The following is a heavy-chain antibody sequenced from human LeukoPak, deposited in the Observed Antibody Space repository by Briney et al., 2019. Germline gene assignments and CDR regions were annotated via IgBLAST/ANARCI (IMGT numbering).Heavy chain of an antibody. J-gene: IGHJ4*01. CDR1: GFTIDSFY. CDR3: ARASPGVVFNYFDY. Sequence: PGGSLRLSCVASGFTIDSFYMSWVRQAPGKGLEWVANIDEAGKDRYYADSVKGRFTISRDNTKNSVFLDMTSLRVEDTVTYFCARASPGVVFNYFDYWGQGALVPVSS. V-gene: IGHV3-7*01. CDR2: IDEAGKDR. D-gene: IGHD2-15*01.